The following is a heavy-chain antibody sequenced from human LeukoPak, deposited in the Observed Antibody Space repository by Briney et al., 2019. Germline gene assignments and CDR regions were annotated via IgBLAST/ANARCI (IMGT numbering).Heavy chain of an antibody. Sequence: SQTLSLTCTVSGGSISSYYWSWIRQPPGKGLEWIGYIYYSGSTNYNPSLKSRVTISVDTSKNQFSLKLSSVTAADTAVYYCVQDRGVVGDPVGAFDIWGQGTMVTVSS. V-gene: IGHV4-59*01. CDR2: IYYSGST. CDR3: VQDRGVVGDPVGAFDI. D-gene: IGHD1-26*01. J-gene: IGHJ3*02. CDR1: GGSISSYY.